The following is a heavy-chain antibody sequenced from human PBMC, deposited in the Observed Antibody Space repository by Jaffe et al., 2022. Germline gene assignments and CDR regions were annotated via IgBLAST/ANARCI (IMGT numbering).Heavy chain of an antibody. J-gene: IGHJ6*03. CDR2: INHSGST. CDR3: ARGRPPGSGYVHYYYYYMDV. Sequence: QVQLQQWGAGLLKPSETLSLTCAVYGGSFSGYYWSWIRQPPGKGLEWIGEINHSGSTNYNPSLKSRVTISVDTSKNQFSLKLSSVTAADTAVYYCARGRPPGSGYVHYYYYYMDVWGKGTTVTVSS. V-gene: IGHV4-34*01. CDR1: GGSFSGYY. D-gene: IGHD5-12*01.